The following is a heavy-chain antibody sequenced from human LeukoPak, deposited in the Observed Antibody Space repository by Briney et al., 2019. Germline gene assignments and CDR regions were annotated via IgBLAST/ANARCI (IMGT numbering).Heavy chain of an antibody. CDR2: MYDSGST. CDR1: GDSISDYY. CDR3: VRETTHASSYNYYMDV. Sequence: KPSETLSLTCTVSGDSISDYYWSRIRQPPGKGLEWIGHMYDSGSTNYNPSLKSRVTISVDTSKNRFFLRLRSVTAADTAVYYCVRETTHASSYNYYMDVWGKGTTVTISS. D-gene: IGHD6-6*01. J-gene: IGHJ6*03. V-gene: IGHV4-59*01.